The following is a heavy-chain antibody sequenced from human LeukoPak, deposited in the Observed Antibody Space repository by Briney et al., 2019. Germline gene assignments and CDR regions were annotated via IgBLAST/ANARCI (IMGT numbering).Heavy chain of an antibody. V-gene: IGHV3-33*01. CDR3: ARDQAESSGLDY. CDR2: IWYDGSNK. J-gene: IGHJ4*02. CDR1: GFTFSSYG. D-gene: IGHD6-6*01. Sequence: PGRSLRLSCAASGFTFSSYGMHWVRQAPGKGLEWVAVIWYDGSNKYYADSVKGRFTISRDNSENTLYLQMNSLRAEDTAVYYCARDQAESSGLDYCGQGTLVTVSS.